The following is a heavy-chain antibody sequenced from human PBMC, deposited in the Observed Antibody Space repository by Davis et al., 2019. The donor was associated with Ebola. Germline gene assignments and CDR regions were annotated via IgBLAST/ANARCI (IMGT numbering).Heavy chain of an antibody. CDR2: SRNRANSYTT. CDR1: GFTFSSYA. V-gene: IGHV3-72*01. Sequence: PGGSLRLSCAASGFTFSSYAMSWVRQAPGKGLEWVGRSRNRANSYTTEYAASVKGRFTISRDDSKNSLYLQMNSLKTEDTAVYYCTRGPHCSGGSCYELFSYYMDVWGKGTTVTVSS. J-gene: IGHJ6*03. D-gene: IGHD2-15*01. CDR3: TRGPHCSGGSCYELFSYYMDV.